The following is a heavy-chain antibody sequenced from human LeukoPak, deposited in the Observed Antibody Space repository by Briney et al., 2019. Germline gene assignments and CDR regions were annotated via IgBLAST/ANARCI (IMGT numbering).Heavy chain of an antibody. D-gene: IGHD6-13*01. CDR1: GYSFTSYW. CDR2: IDPSDSYT. CDR3: ARHGGAAYYYGMDV. Sequence: GESLQISCKGSGYSFTSYWISWVRQLPGKGLEWMGRIDPSDSYTNYSPSFQGHVTISADKSISTAYLQWSSLKASDTAMYYCARHGGAAYYYGMDVWGKGTTVTVSS. J-gene: IGHJ6*04. V-gene: IGHV5-10-1*01.